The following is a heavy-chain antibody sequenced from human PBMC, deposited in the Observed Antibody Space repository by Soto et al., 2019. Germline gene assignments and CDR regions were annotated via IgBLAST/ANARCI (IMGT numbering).Heavy chain of an antibody. CDR3: ARAQALYGDYVSYYYGMDV. V-gene: IGHV5-10-1*01. Sequence: PGESLKISCKGSGYSFTSYWISWVRQMPGKGLEWMGRIDPSDSYTNYSPSFQGHVTISADKSISTAYLQWSSLKASDTAMYYCARAQALYGDYVSYYYGMDVWGQGTTVTVSS. CDR2: IDPSDSYT. D-gene: IGHD4-17*01. CDR1: GYSFTSYW. J-gene: IGHJ6*02.